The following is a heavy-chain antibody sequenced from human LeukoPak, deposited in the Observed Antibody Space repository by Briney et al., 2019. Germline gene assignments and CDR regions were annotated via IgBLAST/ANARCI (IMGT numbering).Heavy chain of an antibody. CDR2: ISSSSSTI. Sequence: PGGSLRLSCATSGFPFSSYSMNWVRQAPGKGLEWVSYISSSSSTIYYADSVKGRFTISRDNAKNSLYLQMNSLRAEDTAVYYCAPDSPHSGGYTSSWGQGTLVTVSS. D-gene: IGHD6-13*01. CDR3: APDSPHSGGYTSS. J-gene: IGHJ4*02. V-gene: IGHV3-48*01. CDR1: GFPFSSYS.